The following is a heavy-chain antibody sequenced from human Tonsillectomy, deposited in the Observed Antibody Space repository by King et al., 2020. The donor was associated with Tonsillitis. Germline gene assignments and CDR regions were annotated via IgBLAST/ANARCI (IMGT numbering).Heavy chain of an antibody. CDR2: IYWDDDK. CDR1: GFSLSTSGVG. D-gene: IGHD3-16*01. J-gene: IGHJ4*02. CDR3: AHSRTSSSYVRGDYFDY. Sequence: TLKESGPTLVKPTQTLTLTCTFSGFSLSTSGVGVGWIRQPPGKALEWLTLIYWDDDKRYSPSLKSRLTITKDTSKNQVVLTMTNMDPVDTATYYCAHSRTSSSYVRGDYFDYWGQGTLVTVSS. V-gene: IGHV2-5*02.